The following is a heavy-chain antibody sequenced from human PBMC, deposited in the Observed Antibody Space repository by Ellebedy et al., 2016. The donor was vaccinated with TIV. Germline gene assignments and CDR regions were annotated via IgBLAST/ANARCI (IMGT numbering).Heavy chain of an antibody. CDR1: GYALTDNY. CDR2: IDPNSGVA. V-gene: IGHV1-2*02. D-gene: IGHD3-22*01. Sequence: ASVKVSCKASGYALTDNYVHWVRQAPGQGLEWMGCIDPNSGVANYAQKFQGRVAMTRDMSIATAYMELSSLRSKDTAVYYCARHSGYYWYYFDYWGQGTLVTVSS. CDR3: ARHSGYYWYYFDY. J-gene: IGHJ4*02.